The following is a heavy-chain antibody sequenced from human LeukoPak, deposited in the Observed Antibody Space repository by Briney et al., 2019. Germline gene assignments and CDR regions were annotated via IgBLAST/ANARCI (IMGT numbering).Heavy chain of an antibody. Sequence: GGSLRLSCEASGFTFSHYGIHWVRQTPGKGLEWVAAISSDGVEKHYADSVKGRFTISRDNSKSTLYLQMNSQRAEDTALYYCAREGHYDILTGYSPVEYYFYYMDVWGKGTTVTVSS. J-gene: IGHJ6*03. CDR2: ISSDGVEK. V-gene: IGHV3-30*04. CDR1: GFTFSHYG. D-gene: IGHD3-9*01. CDR3: AREGHYDILTGYSPVEYYFYYMDV.